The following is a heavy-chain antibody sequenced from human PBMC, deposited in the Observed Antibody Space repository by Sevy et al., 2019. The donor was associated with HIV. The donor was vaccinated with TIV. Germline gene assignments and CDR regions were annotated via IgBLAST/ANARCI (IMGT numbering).Heavy chain of an antibody. V-gene: IGHV3-23*01. CDR3: ARVIAVAGTGWFDP. D-gene: IGHD6-19*01. Sequence: GGSLRLSCAASGFTFSSYAMSWVRQAPGKGLEWVSAISGSGGSTYYADSVKGRFTISRDNSKNTLYLQMNSLRAEATAVYYCARVIAVAGTGWFDPWGQGTLVTVSS. J-gene: IGHJ5*02. CDR2: ISGSGGST. CDR1: GFTFSSYA.